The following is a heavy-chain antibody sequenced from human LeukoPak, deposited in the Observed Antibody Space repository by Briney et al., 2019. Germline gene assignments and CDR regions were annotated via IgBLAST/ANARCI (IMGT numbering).Heavy chain of an antibody. V-gene: IGHV3-15*01. CDR2: IKSKTDGGAT. CDR1: GFTFSNSW. CDR3: TPVGRSY. J-gene: IGHJ4*02. D-gene: IGHD4-23*01. Sequence: GGSLRLSCAASGFTFSNSWMSWVRQAPGKGLEWVGRIKSKTDGGATDYAAPVKVRFTSSKYDSKNTLYLQINSLKTEDRAVYYCTPVGRSYWGQGTLVTVS.